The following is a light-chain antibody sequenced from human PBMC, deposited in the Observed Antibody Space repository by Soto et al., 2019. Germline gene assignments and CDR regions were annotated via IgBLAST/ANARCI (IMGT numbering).Light chain of an antibody. CDR2: DAS. CDR1: QGVSSY. Sequence: EIVLTQSPATLSLSPGERATLSCRASQGVSSYLAWYQQKPGQAPRLLIYDASNRATGIPARFSGSGSGTDFTLTISSLQPDDFATYYCQQYNSYRTFGQGTKVDIK. J-gene: IGKJ1*01. CDR3: QQYNSYRT. V-gene: IGKV3-11*01.